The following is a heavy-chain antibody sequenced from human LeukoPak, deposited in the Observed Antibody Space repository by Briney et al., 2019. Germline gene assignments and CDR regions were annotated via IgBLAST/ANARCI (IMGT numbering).Heavy chain of an antibody. CDR2: ISWNGGST. CDR3: AKGEKLTMVRGVLIDY. D-gene: IGHD3-10*01. V-gene: IGHV3-9*01. Sequence: GRSLRLSCAASGFTFDNYAMNWVRQAPGKGLEWVSGISWNGGSTGYADSVKGRFTISRDNAKNSLYLQMNSLRAEDTALYYCAKGEKLTMVRGVLIDYWGQGTLVTVSS. CDR1: GFTFDNYA. J-gene: IGHJ4*02.